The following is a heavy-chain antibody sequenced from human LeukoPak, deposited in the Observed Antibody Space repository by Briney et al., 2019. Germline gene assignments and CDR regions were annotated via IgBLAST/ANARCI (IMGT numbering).Heavy chain of an antibody. CDR2: IYYSGST. V-gene: IGHV4-59*01. J-gene: IGHJ3*02. Sequence: PSETLSLTCTVSGGSISSYYWSWIRQPPGKGLEWIGYIYYSGSTNYNPSLKSRVTISVDTSKNQFSLKLSSVTAADTAVYYCARDYPKLPQYAFDIWGQGTMVTVSS. CDR1: GGSISSYY. D-gene: IGHD1-26*01. CDR3: ARDYPKLPQYAFDI.